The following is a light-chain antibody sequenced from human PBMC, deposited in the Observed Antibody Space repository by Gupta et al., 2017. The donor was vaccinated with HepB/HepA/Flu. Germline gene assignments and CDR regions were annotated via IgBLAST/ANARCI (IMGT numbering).Light chain of an antibody. J-gene: IGKJ4*01. CDR1: QSVLHSSNNKNY. CDR2: WAS. V-gene: IGKV4-1*01. Sequence: IVMTQHPDSMAVFLGERATINCKSSQSVLHSSNNKNYLAWYQQKPGQPPKLLIYWASTRESGVPDRFSGSGSGTDFTLTISSLQAEDVAVYYCQQYYTTPLTFGGGTKVEIK. CDR3: QQYYTTPLT.